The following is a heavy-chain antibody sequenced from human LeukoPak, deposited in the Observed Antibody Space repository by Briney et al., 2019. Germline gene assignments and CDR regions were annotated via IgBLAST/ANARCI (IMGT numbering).Heavy chain of an antibody. J-gene: IGHJ4*02. CDR1: GFTFSDYG. Sequence: GGSLRLSCAASGFTFSDYGIHWVRRAPGKGLEWVAVIWSDGSNKYYADSVRGRFTISRDNSRKTLYLQMNSLRVEDTAVYYCVRASGSFDYWGQGTLVTVSS. CDR2: IWSDGSNK. D-gene: IGHD3-10*01. CDR3: VRASGSFDY. V-gene: IGHV3-33*01.